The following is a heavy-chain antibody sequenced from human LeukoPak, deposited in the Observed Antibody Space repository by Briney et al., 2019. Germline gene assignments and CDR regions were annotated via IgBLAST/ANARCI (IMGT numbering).Heavy chain of an antibody. CDR1: GYTFTGYY. V-gene: IGHV1-2*02. D-gene: IGHD2-15*01. CDR3: ARVGCGGGSCYKHYYGMDV. J-gene: IGHJ6*02. Sequence: GASVKVSFKASGYTFTGYYVHWVRQAPGQGLEWMGWINPNSGGTNYAQKFQGRVTMTRDTSISTAYMELSRLRSDDTAVYYCARVGCGGGSCYKHYYGMDVWGQGTTVTVSS. CDR2: INPNSGGT.